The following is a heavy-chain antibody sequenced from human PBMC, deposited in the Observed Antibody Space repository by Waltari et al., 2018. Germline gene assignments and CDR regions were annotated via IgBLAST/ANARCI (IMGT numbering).Heavy chain of an antibody. CDR3: ARGGVAVSDPFDD. CDR2: VSYDGNNK. Sequence: QVQLVESGGGVVQPGRSLRLSCVASGFTFSNGAMHWVRQAPGKGLEWVAVVSYDGNNKFYAEDSVKGRFTISRDNSKSTVSLQMTSLRPEDTAVYYCARGGVAVSDPFDDWGQGTLVTVSA. J-gene: IGHJ4*02. CDR1: GFTFSNGA. D-gene: IGHD6-19*01. V-gene: IGHV3-30*01.